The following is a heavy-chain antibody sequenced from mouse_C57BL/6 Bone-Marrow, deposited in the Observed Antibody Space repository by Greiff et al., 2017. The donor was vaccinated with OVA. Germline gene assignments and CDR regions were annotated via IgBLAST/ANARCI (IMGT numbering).Heavy chain of an antibody. CDR3: ARGGWDWYFDV. CDR2: INYDGSST. Sequence: DVMLVESEGGLVQPGCSMKLSCTASGFTFSDYYMAWVRQVPEKGLEWVANINYDGSSTYYLDSLKSRFIISRDNAKNILYLQMSSLKSEDTATYYCARGGWDWYFDVWGTGTTVTVSS. V-gene: IGHV5-16*01. D-gene: IGHD3-3*01. CDR1: GFTFSDYY. J-gene: IGHJ1*03.